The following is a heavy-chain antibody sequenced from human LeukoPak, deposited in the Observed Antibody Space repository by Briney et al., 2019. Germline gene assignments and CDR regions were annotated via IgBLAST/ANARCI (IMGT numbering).Heavy chain of an antibody. Sequence: GESLKIPCKGSGYPFTSNWISWVRQMPGKGLEWMGRIDPSDSYTNYSPSFQGHVTISADKSISTAYLQWSSLKASDTAMYYCARLVAPAAMPGVDWFDPWGQGTLVTVSS. J-gene: IGHJ5*02. CDR3: ARLVAPAAMPGVDWFDP. D-gene: IGHD2-2*01. CDR2: IDPSDSYT. V-gene: IGHV5-10-1*01. CDR1: GYPFTSNW.